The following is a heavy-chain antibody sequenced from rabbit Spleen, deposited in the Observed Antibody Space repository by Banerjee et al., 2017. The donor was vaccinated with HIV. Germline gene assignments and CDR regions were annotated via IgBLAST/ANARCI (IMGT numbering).Heavy chain of an antibody. V-gene: IGHV1S45*01. CDR3: ARDTASSFSSYGMDR. Sequence: QEQLVESGGGLVTPGGSLTLTCKASGFDFSSYGVSWVRQAPGKGLEWISCIAGSGSGFTYSATWAKGRFTCSKTSSTTVTLQMTSLTAADTATYFCARDTASSFSSYGMDRGGPGTLVTVS. D-gene: IGHD8-1*01. J-gene: IGHJ6*01. CDR1: GFDFSSYG. CDR2: IAGSGSGFT.